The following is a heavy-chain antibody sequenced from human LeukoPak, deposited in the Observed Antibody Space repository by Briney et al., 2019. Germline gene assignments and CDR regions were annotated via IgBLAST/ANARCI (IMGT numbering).Heavy chain of an antibody. Sequence: ASVKVSCKASGGTFSSYAISWVRQAPGQGLEWMGGIIPIFGTANYAQKFQGRVTITTDESTSTAYMELSSLRSEDTAVYYCASGESLLPRIQLWLSWGQGTLVTVSS. J-gene: IGHJ5*02. CDR1: GGTFSSYA. D-gene: IGHD5-18*01. CDR3: ASGESLLPRIQLWLS. V-gene: IGHV1-69*05. CDR2: IIPIFGTA.